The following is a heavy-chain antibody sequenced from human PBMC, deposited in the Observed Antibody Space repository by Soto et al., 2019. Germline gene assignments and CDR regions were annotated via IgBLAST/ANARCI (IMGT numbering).Heavy chain of an antibody. CDR2: IYSGGNT. V-gene: IGHV3-53*01. CDR1: GFSVSSNY. J-gene: IGHJ6*02. D-gene: IGHD5-18*01. CDR3: ARDSTWIPYYHYGMDV. Sequence: EVQLVESGGGLIQPGGSLRLSCAASGFSVSSNYMSWVHQAPGKGLEWVSVIYSGGNTHYADSVKGRFTISRDNSKNTLYLQRNSLRAEDTAVYYCARDSTWIPYYHYGMDVWGQGTTVTVSS.